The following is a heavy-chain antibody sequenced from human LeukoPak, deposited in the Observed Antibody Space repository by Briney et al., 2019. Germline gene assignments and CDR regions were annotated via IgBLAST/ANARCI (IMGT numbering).Heavy chain of an antibody. D-gene: IGHD6-13*01. V-gene: IGHV1-69*05. CDR2: IIPIFGTA. J-gene: IGHJ5*02. Sequence: SVKVSCKASGGTFSSYAISGVRQAPGQGLEWMGGIIPIFGTANYAQKFQGRVTITTDESTSTAYMELSSLRSEDTAVYYCARVLGQQLVRGWFDPWGQGTLVTVSS. CDR3: ARVLGQQLVRGWFDP. CDR1: GGTFSSYA.